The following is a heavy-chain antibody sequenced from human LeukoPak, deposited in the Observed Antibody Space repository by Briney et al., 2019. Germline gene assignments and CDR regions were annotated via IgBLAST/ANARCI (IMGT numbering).Heavy chain of an antibody. CDR1: VYTFTSYD. D-gene: IGHD6-25*01. CDR2: RNPYSGNT. J-gene: IGHJ5*02. V-gene: IGHV1-8*01. CDR3: ACAVSQRPGMWSET. Sequence: GASVKVSFKGSVYTFTSYDINWVRQPTGQGLEWMGWRNPYSGNTGYAQKFQGRVTITMKTPINTPYMSVSNLPAEDTPVCYFACAVSQRPGMWSETWGQGTLVTASS.